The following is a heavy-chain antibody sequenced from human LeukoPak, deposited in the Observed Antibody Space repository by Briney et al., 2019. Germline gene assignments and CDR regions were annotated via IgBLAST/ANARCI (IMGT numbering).Heavy chain of an antibody. D-gene: IGHD4-17*01. CDR3: ARDLRRVGGGDYVVLGDAFDI. CDR1: GFTFSSYG. J-gene: IGHJ3*02. V-gene: IGHV3-33*01. Sequence: PGGSLRLSCAASGFTFSSYGMHWVRQAPGKGLEWVAVIWYDGSNKYYADSVKGRFTISRDNSKNTLYLQMNSLRAEDTAVYYCARDLRRVGGGDYVVLGDAFDIWGQGTMVTVSS. CDR2: IWYDGSNK.